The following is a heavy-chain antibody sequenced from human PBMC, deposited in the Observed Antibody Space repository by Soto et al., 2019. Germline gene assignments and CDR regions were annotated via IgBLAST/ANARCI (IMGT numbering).Heavy chain of an antibody. D-gene: IGHD2-2*01. V-gene: IGHV3-53*01. CDR2: IYSGGST. Sequence: LRLSCAASGFTVSSNYMSWVRQAPGKGLEWVSVIYSGGSTYYADSVKGRFTISRDNSKNTLYLQMNSLRAEDTAVYYCAREVVVPAAIDYYYGMDVWGQGTTVTVSS. CDR3: AREVVVPAAIDYYYGMDV. CDR1: GFTVSSNY. J-gene: IGHJ6*02.